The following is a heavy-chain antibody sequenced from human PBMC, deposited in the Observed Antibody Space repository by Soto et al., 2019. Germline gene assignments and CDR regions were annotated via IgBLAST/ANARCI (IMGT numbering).Heavy chain of an antibody. V-gene: IGHV4-34*09. CDR1: GVSFRFSY. CDR3: ATDSGGPPLSRFDS. CDR2: SNHTGVT. D-gene: IGHD2-2*01. Sequence: LSRTCAVYGVSFRFSYWGWILQPPGRGLEWIGDSNHTGVTYYSPSLQSRISISVDTSKNQFSLALNSVTAADTAVYYCATDSGGPPLSRFDSWGHGTLVTVS. J-gene: IGHJ5*01.